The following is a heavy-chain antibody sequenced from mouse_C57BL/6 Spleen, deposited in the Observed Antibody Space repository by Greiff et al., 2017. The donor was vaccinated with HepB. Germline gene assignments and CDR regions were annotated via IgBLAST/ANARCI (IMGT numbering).Heavy chain of an antibody. V-gene: IGHV10-3*01. Sequence: EVQLVESGGGLVQPKGSLKLSCAASGFTFNTYAMHWVRQAPGKGLEWVARIRSKSSNYATYYADSVKDRFTISRDDSQSMLYLQMNNLKTEDTAMYYCVRDNGYDEGYYAMDYWGQGTSVTVSS. J-gene: IGHJ4*01. CDR3: VRDNGYDEGYYAMDY. D-gene: IGHD2-2*01. CDR1: GFTFNTYA. CDR2: IRSKSSNYAT.